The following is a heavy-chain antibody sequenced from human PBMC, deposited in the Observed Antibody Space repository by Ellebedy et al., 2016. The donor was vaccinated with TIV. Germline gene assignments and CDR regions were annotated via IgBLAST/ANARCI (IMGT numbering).Heavy chain of an antibody. D-gene: IGHD3-10*01. V-gene: IGHV3-53*01. CDR2: IYSGGST. Sequence: GESLKISXAASGFTVSSNYMSWVRQAPGKGLEWVSVIYSGGSTYYADSVKGRFTISRDNSKNTLYLQMNSLRAEDTAVYYCARDMGTMVRGVYYYYGMDVWGQGTTVTVSS. CDR3: ARDMGTMVRGVYYYYGMDV. J-gene: IGHJ6*02. CDR1: GFTVSSNY.